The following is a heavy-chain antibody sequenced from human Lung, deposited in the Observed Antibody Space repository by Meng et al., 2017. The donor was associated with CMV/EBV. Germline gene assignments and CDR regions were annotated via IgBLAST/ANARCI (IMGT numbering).Heavy chain of an antibody. Sequence: ASVXVSCKASGYTFTSYGISWVRQAPGQGLEWMGWNSAYNGNTNYAQKFQGRVTMTTDASTSTAYMELRSLRSDDTAMYFCARADYLLVHYYYYGMYVWGQGTTVTVSS. J-gene: IGHJ6*02. D-gene: IGHD4/OR15-4a*01. CDR3: ARADYLLVHYYYYGMYV. CDR2: NSAYNGNT. V-gene: IGHV1-18*01. CDR1: GYTFTSYG.